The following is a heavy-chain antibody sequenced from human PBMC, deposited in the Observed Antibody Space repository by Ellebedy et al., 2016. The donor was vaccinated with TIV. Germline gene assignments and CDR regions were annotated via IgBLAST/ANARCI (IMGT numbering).Heavy chain of an antibody. V-gene: IGHV3-7*03. D-gene: IGHD3-16*01. CDR1: GFTFSTSR. CDR2: INKDGSEK. Sequence: GESLKISCAGSGFTFSTSRMPRVRQAPVNGLARDSNINKDGSEKYYVDSVKGRFTISRDNAKKSLYLQMNSLRAEDTAVYYCVRYVAAFDIWGQGTMVTVSS. J-gene: IGHJ3*02. CDR3: VRYVAAFDI.